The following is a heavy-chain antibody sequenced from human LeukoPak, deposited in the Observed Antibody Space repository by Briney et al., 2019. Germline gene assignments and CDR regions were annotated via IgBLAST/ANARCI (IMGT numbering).Heavy chain of an antibody. D-gene: IGHD4-11*01. J-gene: IGHJ5*02. CDR1: GFTFSSYS. CDR3: ARDLWDYDYRSPNWFDP. V-gene: IGHV3-21*01. Sequence: PGGSLRLSCAASGFTFSSYSMNWVRQAPGKGLEWVSSTSSSSSYIYYADSVKGRFTISRDNAKNSLYLQMNSLRAEDTAVYYCARDLWDYDYRSPNWFDPWGQGTLVTVSS. CDR2: TSSSSSYI.